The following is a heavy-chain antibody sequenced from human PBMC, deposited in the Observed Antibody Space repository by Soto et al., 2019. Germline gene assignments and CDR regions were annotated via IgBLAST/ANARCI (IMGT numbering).Heavy chain of an antibody. V-gene: IGHV3-23*01. CDR3: AKDQGGPTPPFDY. CDR2: ISATGGST. CDR1: GFPFSSYA. Sequence: PGGSLRLSCVSSGFPFSSYAMSWVRQAPGKGLEWVSSISATGGSTYYADSVKGRFTISRDNSKNTVYLQMNSLRFEDTALYYCAKDQGGPTPPFDYWGQGTLVTVSS. D-gene: IGHD3-16*01. J-gene: IGHJ4*02.